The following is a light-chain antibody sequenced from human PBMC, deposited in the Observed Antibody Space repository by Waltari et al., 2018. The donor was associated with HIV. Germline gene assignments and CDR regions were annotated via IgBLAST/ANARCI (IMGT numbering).Light chain of an antibody. Sequence: QSALTPPASVSGSPGQSIHISCTGTSSGDGSYNLVPWYQQHPGKAPKLMIYEVSKRPSGVSNRFSGSKSGNTASLTISGLQADDEADYYCFSYAGSSTVVFGGGTKLTVL. V-gene: IGLV2-23*02. CDR3: FSYAGSSTVV. CDR2: EVS. CDR1: SSGDGSYNL. J-gene: IGLJ2*01.